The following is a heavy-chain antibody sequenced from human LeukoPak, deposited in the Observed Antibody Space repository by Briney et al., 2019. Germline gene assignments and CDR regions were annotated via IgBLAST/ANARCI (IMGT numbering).Heavy chain of an antibody. Sequence: PGGSLRLSCAASGFTFSIYGMHWVRQAPGKGLEWVALIWYDGSKKYFVDSVKGRFTISRDNSKNTLYLQMNSLRAEDTAVYYCAREGQTDAWYFDLWGRGTLVTVSS. CDR3: AREGQTDAWYFDL. V-gene: IGHV3-33*01. CDR1: GFTFSIYG. J-gene: IGHJ2*01. D-gene: IGHD2-8*01. CDR2: IWYDGSKK.